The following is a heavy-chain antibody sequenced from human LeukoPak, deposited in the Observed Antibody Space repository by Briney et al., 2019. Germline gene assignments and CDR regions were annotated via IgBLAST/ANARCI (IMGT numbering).Heavy chain of an antibody. CDR2: ISWNSGSI. V-gene: IGHV3-9*01. J-gene: IGHJ4*02. D-gene: IGHD1-26*01. CDR3: ARSGGWEPTYYFDY. Sequence: GGSLRLSCAASGFTFDDYAMHWVRQAPGKGLEWVSGISWNSGSIGYADSVKGRFTISRDNAKNSLYLQMNSLRAEDTAVYYCARSGGWEPTYYFDYWGQGTLVTVSS. CDR1: GFTFDDYA.